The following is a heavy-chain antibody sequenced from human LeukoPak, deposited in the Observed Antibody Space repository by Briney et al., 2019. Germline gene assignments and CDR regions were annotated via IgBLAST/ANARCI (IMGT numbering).Heavy chain of an antibody. D-gene: IGHD3-3*01. CDR1: GFTVSSNY. Sequence: GGSLRLSCAVSGFTVSSNYMSWVRQAPGKGLEWVSVIYSGGSTYYADSVKGRFTISRDNSKNTLYLQMNSLRAEDTAVYYCARTLHDFWSGYYISEGYFDYWGQGTLVTVSS. V-gene: IGHV3-66*02. CDR3: ARTLHDFWSGYYISEGYFDY. CDR2: IYSGGST. J-gene: IGHJ4*02.